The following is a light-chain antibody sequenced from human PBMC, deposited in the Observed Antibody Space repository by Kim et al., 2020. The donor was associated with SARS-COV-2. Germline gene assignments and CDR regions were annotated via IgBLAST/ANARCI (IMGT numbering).Light chain of an antibody. Sequence: SYELTQPPSVSVSPGQTATITCSGDKLGDEYVYWYQQKPGQSPLLVIYQDRKRPSRIPERFSGSNSGNTATLTISGTQTMDEADYYCQAWDISTAVFGGGTQLTVL. CDR3: QAWDISTAV. CDR1: KLGDEY. V-gene: IGLV3-1*01. J-gene: IGLJ2*01. CDR2: QDR.